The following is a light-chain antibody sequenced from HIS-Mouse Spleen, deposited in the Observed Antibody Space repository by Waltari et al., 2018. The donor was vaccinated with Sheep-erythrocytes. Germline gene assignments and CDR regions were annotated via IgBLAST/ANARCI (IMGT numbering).Light chain of an antibody. V-gene: IGLV2-23*01. Sequence: QSALTQPASGSGSPGQSLTIPCTGTSRDVRSYNLVSWYQQHPGKAPKLMIYEGSKRPSGVSNRFSGSKSGNTASLTISGLQAEDEADYYCCSYAGSSTLVFGGGTKLTVL. J-gene: IGLJ2*01. CDR3: CSYAGSSTLV. CDR2: EGS. CDR1: SRDVRSYNL.